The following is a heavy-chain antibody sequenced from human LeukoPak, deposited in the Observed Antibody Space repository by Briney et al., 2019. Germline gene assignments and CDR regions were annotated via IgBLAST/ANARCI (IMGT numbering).Heavy chain of an antibody. J-gene: IGHJ4*02. D-gene: IGHD3-9*01. Sequence: ASVKVSCKASGYTFTSYYMHWVRQAPGQGLEWMGIINPSGGSTSYAQKFQGRVTMTRDTSTSTVYMELSSLRSEDTAVYYCARARDYDILTGRYTAYYFDYWGQGTLVTVSS. CDR3: ARARDYDILTGRYTAYYFDY. CDR2: INPSGGST. V-gene: IGHV1-46*01. CDR1: GYTFTSYY.